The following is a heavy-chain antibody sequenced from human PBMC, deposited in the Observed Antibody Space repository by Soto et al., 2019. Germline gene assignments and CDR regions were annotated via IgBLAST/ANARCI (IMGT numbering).Heavy chain of an antibody. D-gene: IGHD3-16*02. Sequence: QVQLVQSGAEVKKPGASVKVSCKASGYTFNSYGINWVRQAPGQGLEWVGWFSAYNGNTNYAQKLQGRATMTTDTSTSTAYMDLRSLRSDDTAVYYCARSLVNYDYIWGSYRNSETDHWGQGTLVTVSS. V-gene: IGHV1-18*01. CDR3: ARSLVNYDYIWGSYRNSETDH. CDR2: FSAYNGNT. CDR1: GYTFNSYG. J-gene: IGHJ4*02.